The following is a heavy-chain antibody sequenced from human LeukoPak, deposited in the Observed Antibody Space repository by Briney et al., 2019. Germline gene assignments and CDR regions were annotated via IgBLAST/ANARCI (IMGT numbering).Heavy chain of an antibody. V-gene: IGHV1-2*02. CDR3: ARDNGGTAMAYYYYYYMDV. D-gene: IGHD5-18*01. CDR2: INPNSGGT. CDR1: GYTFTGYY. J-gene: IGHJ6*03. Sequence: ASVKVSCKASGYTFTGYYMHWVRQAPGQGLEWMGWINPNSGGTNYAQKFQGRVTMTRDTSISTAYMELSRLRSDDTAVYYCARDNGGTAMAYYYYYYMDVRGKGTTVTVSS.